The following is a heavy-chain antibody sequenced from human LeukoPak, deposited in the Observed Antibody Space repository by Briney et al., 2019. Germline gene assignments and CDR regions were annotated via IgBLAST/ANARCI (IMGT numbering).Heavy chain of an antibody. CDR3: AKGPGYYYHYGMDV. Sequence: QAGGSLRLSCAASGFTFDDYAMHWVRQAPGKGLEWVSGISWNSGSIGYADSVKGRFTISRDNAKNSLYLQMNSLRAEDTALYYCAKGPGYYYHYGMDVWGQGTTVTVSS. V-gene: IGHV3-9*01. CDR2: ISWNSGSI. J-gene: IGHJ6*02. CDR1: GFTFDDYA.